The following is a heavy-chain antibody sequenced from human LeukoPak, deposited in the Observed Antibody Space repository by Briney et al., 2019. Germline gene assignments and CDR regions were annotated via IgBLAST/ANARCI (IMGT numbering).Heavy chain of an antibody. Sequence: ASVKVSCKASGYIFTNYFMHWVRQDPVRGLEWMGIINCDEGTATYAQKFQGRVTITRDTSTSTVYMDLTSLRSDDTAVYYCARDHGALDAFDIWGQGTMVTVSS. CDR2: INCDEGTA. J-gene: IGHJ3*02. CDR1: GYIFTNYF. V-gene: IGHV1-46*01. D-gene: IGHD3-16*01. CDR3: ARDHGALDAFDI.